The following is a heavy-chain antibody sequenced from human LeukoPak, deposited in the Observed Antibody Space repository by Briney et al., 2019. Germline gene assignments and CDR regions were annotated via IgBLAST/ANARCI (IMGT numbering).Heavy chain of an antibody. Sequence: SETLSLTCTVSGVSISSYYWSWIRQPPGKGLEWIGYISYSGSTNYNPSLKSRVTISMDTSNSQFSLKLNSVTAADTALYYCARGGAVAGILKYWGQGTLVTVSS. CDR1: GVSISSYY. V-gene: IGHV4-59*01. D-gene: IGHD6-19*01. J-gene: IGHJ4*02. CDR2: ISYSGST. CDR3: ARGGAVAGILKY.